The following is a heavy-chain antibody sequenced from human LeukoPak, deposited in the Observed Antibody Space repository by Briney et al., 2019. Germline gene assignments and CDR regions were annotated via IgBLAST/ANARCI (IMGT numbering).Heavy chain of an antibody. Sequence: SGGSLRLSCAASGFTFSSYSMNWVRQAPGKGLEWVSSISSSSYIYYADSVKGRFTISRDNAKNSLYLQMNSLRAEDTAVYYCARVTGYSSGWYIDYWGQGTLVTVSS. CDR2: ISSSSYI. J-gene: IGHJ4*02. V-gene: IGHV3-21*01. CDR3: ARVTGYSSGWYIDY. CDR1: GFTFSSYS. D-gene: IGHD6-19*01.